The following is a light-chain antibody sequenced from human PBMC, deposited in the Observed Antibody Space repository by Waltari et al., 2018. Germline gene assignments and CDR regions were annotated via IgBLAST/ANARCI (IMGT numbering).Light chain of an antibody. CDR3: QSFDSSLSGVV. J-gene: IGLJ2*01. Sequence: SVLTQPPSVSGAPGQRVTISCTGSSSNIGAGYEVHWYQQLPGVAPKLLIYGYSSRPSGVPDRFSGSKSGTSASLAITGLQAEDEADYYCQSFDSSLSGVVFGGGTKLTVL. V-gene: IGLV1-40*01. CDR2: GYS. CDR1: SSNIGAGYE.